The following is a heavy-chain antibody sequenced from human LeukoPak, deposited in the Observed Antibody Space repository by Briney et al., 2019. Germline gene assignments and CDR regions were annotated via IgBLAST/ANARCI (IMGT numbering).Heavy chain of an antibody. CDR3: ARDLADYYYDSSGYAALDY. Sequence: SETLSLTCTVSGGSISSYYWSWIRQHAGKGLEWIGRIYTSGSTNYNPSLKSRVTMSVDTSKNQFSLKLSSVTAADTAVYYCARDLADYYYDSSGYAALDYWGQGTLVTVSS. J-gene: IGHJ4*02. CDR2: IYTSGST. D-gene: IGHD3-22*01. CDR1: GGSISSYY. V-gene: IGHV4-4*07.